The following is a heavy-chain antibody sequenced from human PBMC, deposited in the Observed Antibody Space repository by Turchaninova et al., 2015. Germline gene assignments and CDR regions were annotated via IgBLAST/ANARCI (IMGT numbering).Heavy chain of an antibody. J-gene: IGHJ4*02. CDR3: AKDLFGAAAQDY. V-gene: IGHV3-23*04. CDR1: GFTFSIYV. CDR2: LGTSSDT. D-gene: IGHD3-10*01. Sequence: EVQLVESGGDLVQPGESLRLSCEASGFTFSIYVMTWVRQAPGKGLEWVSTLGTSSDTYYPDSVKGRFTISRDNSRSTLYLQMNGLRVDDTAVYYCAKDLFGAAAQDYWGQGTLVTVSS.